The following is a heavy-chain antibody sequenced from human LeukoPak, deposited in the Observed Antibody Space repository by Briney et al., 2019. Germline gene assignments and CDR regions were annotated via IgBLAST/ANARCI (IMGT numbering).Heavy chain of an antibody. V-gene: IGHV1-2*02. Sequence: ASVKVSCKASGYTFTGYYMHWVRQAPGKGLEWMGWINHNSGGTNYAQKFQGRVTMTRDTSISTAYMELSRLRSDDTAVYYCARDPYIGCWTDYYYYGMDVWGQGTTVTVSS. CDR1: GYTFTGYY. CDR2: INHNSGGT. CDR3: ARDPYIGCWTDYYYYGMDV. J-gene: IGHJ6*02. D-gene: IGHD1-1*01.